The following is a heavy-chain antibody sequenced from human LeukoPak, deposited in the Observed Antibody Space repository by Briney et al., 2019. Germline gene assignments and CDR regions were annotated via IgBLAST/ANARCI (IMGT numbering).Heavy chain of an antibody. CDR3: ARGSGYYFDY. D-gene: IGHD3-22*01. Sequence: ASVKVSCKASGFTFTSSAMQWVRQARGQRLEWIGWIVVGSGNTNYAQKFQERVTITRDTSTSTVYMELSSLRSEDTAVYYCARGSGYYFDYWGQGTLVTVSS. CDR1: GFTFTSSA. J-gene: IGHJ4*02. CDR2: IVVGSGNT. V-gene: IGHV1-58*02.